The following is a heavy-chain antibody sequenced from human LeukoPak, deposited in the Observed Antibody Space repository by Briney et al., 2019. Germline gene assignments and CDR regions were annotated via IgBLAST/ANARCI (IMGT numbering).Heavy chain of an antibody. V-gene: IGHV3-21*04. J-gene: IGHJ6*03. CDR3: AKAGMVYYYYYYYMDV. CDR1: GFTFSDYY. CDR2: ISRTTRYI. Sequence: PGGSLRLSCAASGFTFSDYYMNWVRQAPGKGLEWVSSISRTTRYIYYADSVKGRFTISRDNSKNTLYLQMNSLRAEDTAVYYCAKAGMVYYYYYYYMDVWGKGTTVTISS. D-gene: IGHD2-8*01.